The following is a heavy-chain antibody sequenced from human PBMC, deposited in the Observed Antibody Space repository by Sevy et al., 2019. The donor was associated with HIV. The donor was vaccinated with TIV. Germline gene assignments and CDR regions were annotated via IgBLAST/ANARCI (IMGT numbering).Heavy chain of an antibody. CDR3: ARTRVTGPRHFDY. CDR1: GFTFSSYA. D-gene: IGHD2-8*02. J-gene: IGHJ4*02. Sequence: GGSLRLSCAASGFTFSSYAMHWVRQAPGKGLEWVAVISYDGSNKYYADSVKGRFTISRDNSKNTLYLQMNSLRAEDTAVYYCARTRVTGPRHFDYWGQGTLLTVSS. V-gene: IGHV3-30-3*01. CDR2: ISYDGSNK.